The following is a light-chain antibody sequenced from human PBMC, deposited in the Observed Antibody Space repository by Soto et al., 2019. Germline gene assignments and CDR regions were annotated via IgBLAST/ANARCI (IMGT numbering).Light chain of an antibody. V-gene: IGLV1-44*01. Sequence: QSVLTQPPSASGTPGQRVTISCSGSSSNIGGNTVRWYQHLPGTAPRLLIYNNIQRPSGVPARFSGSRSGTSASLAISGPRFEDEADYYCAVWDYTLDGHAVFGGGTQLTVL. J-gene: IGLJ7*01. CDR3: AVWDYTLDGHAV. CDR1: SSNIGGNT. CDR2: NNI.